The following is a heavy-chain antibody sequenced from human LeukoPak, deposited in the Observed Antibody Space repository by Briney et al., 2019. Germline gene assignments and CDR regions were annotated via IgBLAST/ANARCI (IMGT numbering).Heavy chain of an antibody. CDR3: ARDGGGYYYYHMDV. J-gene: IGHJ6*03. CDR2: INDIGST. D-gene: IGHD2-15*01. V-gene: IGHV4-59*01. Sequence: PSETLSLTCSVSGGSISNYYWGWIRQPPGKGLEWIGYINDIGSTNYNPSLESRVTISVDTSKNQFSLRLRSLTAADTAVYYCARDGGGYYYYHMDVWGKGAAVAVSS. CDR1: GGSISNYY.